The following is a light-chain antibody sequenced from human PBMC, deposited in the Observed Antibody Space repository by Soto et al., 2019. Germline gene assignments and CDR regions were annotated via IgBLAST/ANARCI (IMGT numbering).Light chain of an antibody. CDR3: SSYTSSSTVVV. J-gene: IGLJ2*01. CDR1: SSDVGSYNY. V-gene: IGLV2-14*01. CDR2: DVS. Sequence: QSALTQPASVSGSPGQSITISCTGTSSDVGSYNYVSWYQQHPGKAPKLMIYDVSNRPSGVSNRFSGFKSGNTASLTSSGLQAEDEADYYCSSYTSSSTVVVFGGGTQLTVL.